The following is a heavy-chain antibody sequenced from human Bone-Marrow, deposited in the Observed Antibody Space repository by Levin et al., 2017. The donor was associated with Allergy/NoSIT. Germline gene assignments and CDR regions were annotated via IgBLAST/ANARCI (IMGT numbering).Heavy chain of an antibody. J-gene: IGHJ3*02. D-gene: IGHD6-6*01. CDR1: GLTFTSYA. V-gene: IGHV3-30*04. CDR3: ARGMYSSSSDAFDI. Sequence: GESLKISCAASGLTFTSYAFHWVRQTPGKGLEWVAVISFDGSDTYYGDSVKGRFTISRDNSKNTLFLQMNSLRDDDTAVYYCARGMYSSSSDAFDIWGHGTMLTVSA. CDR2: ISFDGSDT.